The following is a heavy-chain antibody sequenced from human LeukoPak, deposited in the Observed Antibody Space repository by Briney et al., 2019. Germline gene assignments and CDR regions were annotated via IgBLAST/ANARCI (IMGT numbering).Heavy chain of an antibody. CDR3: ARDRGYNPDTFDI. Sequence: ASVKVSCKASGGTFSSYAISWVRQAPGQGLEWMGWIGTYNGDTNYAQNLQGRVTMTTDTSTRTAYMELRSLRSDDTAVYYCARDRGYNPDTFDIRGQGTMVTVSS. J-gene: IGHJ3*02. CDR2: IGTYNGDT. CDR1: GGTFSSYA. V-gene: IGHV1-18*01. D-gene: IGHD5-24*01.